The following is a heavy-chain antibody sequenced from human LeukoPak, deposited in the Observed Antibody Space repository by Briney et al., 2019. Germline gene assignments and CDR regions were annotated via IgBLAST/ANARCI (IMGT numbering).Heavy chain of an antibody. Sequence: GGSLRLSCAASGFTVSSNYMSWVRQAPGKGLEWVSVVYDGGSTYYADSVKGRFTISSDTSKKTLHLQMNSLRAEDTAVYYCARGGGTFYDSSGYYSFYFDYWGQGTLVTVSS. V-gene: IGHV3-53*01. CDR2: VYDGGST. CDR1: GFTVSSNY. J-gene: IGHJ4*02. CDR3: ARGGGTFYDSSGYYSFYFDY. D-gene: IGHD3-22*01.